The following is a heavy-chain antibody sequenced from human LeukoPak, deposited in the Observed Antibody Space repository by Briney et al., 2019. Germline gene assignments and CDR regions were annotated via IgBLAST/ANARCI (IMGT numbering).Heavy chain of an antibody. V-gene: IGHV3-48*02. J-gene: IGHJ3*02. CDR1: GFTLTDYS. D-gene: IGHD3-3*02. CDR3: ARDHIWAFDM. Sequence: GGSLRLSCAASGFTLTDYSMNWVRHAPGKGLEWVSYISRSASTIDYADSVKGRFTNSRDSAKNSLDLQMNSLRDDDTAVYYCARDHIWAFDMWGHGTMVTVSS. CDR2: ISRSASTI.